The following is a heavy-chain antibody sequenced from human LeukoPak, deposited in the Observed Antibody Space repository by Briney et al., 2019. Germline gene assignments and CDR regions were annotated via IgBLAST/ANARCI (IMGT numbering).Heavy chain of an antibody. Sequence: PSETLSLTCTVSGGSISSSSYYWGWIRQPPGKGLEWIGSIYYSGSTYYNPSLKSRVTISVDTSKNQFSLKLSSVTAADTAVYYCARTWFGDSYNWFDPWGQGTLVTVSS. J-gene: IGHJ5*02. CDR1: GGSISSSSYY. CDR2: IYYSGST. D-gene: IGHD3-10*01. V-gene: IGHV4-39*07. CDR3: ARTWFGDSYNWFDP.